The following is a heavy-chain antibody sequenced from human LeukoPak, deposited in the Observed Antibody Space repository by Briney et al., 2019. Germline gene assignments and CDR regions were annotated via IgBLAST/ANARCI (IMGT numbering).Heavy chain of an antibody. Sequence: ASVKVSCKASGYTFIGYYMHWVRQAPGQGLEWMGWISPNSGGTNYAQKFQGWVTMTRDTSISTAYMELSRLRSDDTAVYYCARDIGRAYYYGSGSNHYYGMDVWGQGTTVTVSS. CDR1: GYTFIGYY. J-gene: IGHJ6*02. D-gene: IGHD3-10*01. V-gene: IGHV1-2*04. CDR3: ARDIGRAYYYGSGSNHYYGMDV. CDR2: ISPNSGGT.